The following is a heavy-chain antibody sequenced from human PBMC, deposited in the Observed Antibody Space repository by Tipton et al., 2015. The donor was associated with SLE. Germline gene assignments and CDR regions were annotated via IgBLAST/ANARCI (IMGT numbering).Heavy chain of an antibody. CDR1: GFTFSNYW. CDR3: AKDRASLTMVQGVILY. J-gene: IGHJ4*02. Sequence: GSLRLSCAASGFTFSNYWMHWVRQAPGKGLEWVANINQDGSEKHYVESMKGRFTISRDNAKSSLYLQMNSLRAEDTAVYYCAKDRASLTMVQGVILYWGQGTLVTVSS. CDR2: INQDGSEK. D-gene: IGHD3-10*01. V-gene: IGHV3-7*03.